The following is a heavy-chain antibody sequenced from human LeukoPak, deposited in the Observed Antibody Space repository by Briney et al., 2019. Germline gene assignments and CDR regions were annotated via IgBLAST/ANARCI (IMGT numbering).Heavy chain of an antibody. CDR3: ARDCGWELHYYYGMDV. V-gene: IGHV3-30-3*01. D-gene: IGHD1-26*01. Sequence: GGSLRLSCAASGFTFSSYAMHWVRQAPGKGLEWVAVISYDGSNKYYADSVKGRFTISRDNSRNTLYLQMNSLRAEDTAVYYCARDCGWELHYYYGMDVWGQGTTVTVSS. J-gene: IGHJ6*02. CDR2: ISYDGSNK. CDR1: GFTFSSYA.